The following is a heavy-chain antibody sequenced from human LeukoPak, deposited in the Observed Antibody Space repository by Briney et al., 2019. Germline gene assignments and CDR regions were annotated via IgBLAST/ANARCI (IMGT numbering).Heavy chain of an antibody. CDR2: IYSGGST. CDR1: GFTFSSYA. CDR3: ARDGRATDF. Sequence: GGSLRLSCAASGFTFSSYAMSWVRQAPGKGLEWVSVIYSGGSTYYADSVKGRFTISRDNSKNTLYLQMNSLRAEDTAVYYCARDGRATDFWGQGTLVTVSS. D-gene: IGHD5-12*01. V-gene: IGHV3-53*01. J-gene: IGHJ4*02.